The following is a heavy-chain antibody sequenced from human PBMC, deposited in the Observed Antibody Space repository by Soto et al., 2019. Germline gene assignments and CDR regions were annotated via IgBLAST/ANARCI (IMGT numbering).Heavy chain of an antibody. CDR1: GGTFSRYS. CDR2: IVPIFGTR. Sequence: QVQLVQSGAEVKKPGSSVKVSCKISGGTFSRYSISWVRQAPGQGLEWMGGIVPIFGTRNYAQKFQDRVTITTDESATTAHMELSNLRSEDTAVYYCARPCEGGYFSNHHYYCALDVWGQGAAVTVSS. J-gene: IGHJ6*02. D-gene: IGHD3-22*01. CDR3: ARPCEGGYFSNHHYYCALDV. V-gene: IGHV1-69*01.